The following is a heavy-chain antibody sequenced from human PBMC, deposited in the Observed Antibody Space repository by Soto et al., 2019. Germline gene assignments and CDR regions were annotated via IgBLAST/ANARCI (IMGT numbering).Heavy chain of an antibody. CDR1: GFTFSDAW. J-gene: IGHJ4*02. V-gene: IGHV3-15*01. CDR3: TTDWR. Sequence: EVLLVESGGGLVKPGESFRLSCSASGFTFSDAWMSWVRQAPGKGLEWVGRIKSEADGGTRDYAAPVAGRFSISRDDSQNTVYLQMNTLKVEDTAVYYCTTDWRWGQGALVTVSS. CDR2: IKSEADGGTR.